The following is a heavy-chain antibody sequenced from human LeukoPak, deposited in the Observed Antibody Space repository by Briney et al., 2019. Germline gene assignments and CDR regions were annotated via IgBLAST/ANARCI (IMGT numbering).Heavy chain of an antibody. CDR2: IWYDGTNE. CDR3: ATAYGDYFDS. D-gene: IGHD4-17*01. CDR1: GFNFGTYG. Sequence: GGSLRRSCEASGFNFGTYGMHWVRQAPGKGLEWVAAIWYDGTNENYVDSVKGRFGISRDNSKNTLYLQMNHLRDEDTAVYYCATAYGDYFDSWGQGTLVTVAS. V-gene: IGHV3-33*01. J-gene: IGHJ4*02.